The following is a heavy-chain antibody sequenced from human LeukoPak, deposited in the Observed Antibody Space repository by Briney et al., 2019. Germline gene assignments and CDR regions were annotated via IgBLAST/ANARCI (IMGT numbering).Heavy chain of an antibody. CDR1: GYTFTGYY. Sequence: ASVKVSCKASGYTFTGYYMHWVRQAPGQGLEWMGGIIPIFGTANYAQKFQGRATITTDESTSTAYMELSSLRSEDTAVYYCARWWDYGGYDYWGQGTLVTVSS. J-gene: IGHJ4*02. D-gene: IGHD4-23*01. CDR2: IIPIFGTA. V-gene: IGHV1-69*05. CDR3: ARWWDYGGYDY.